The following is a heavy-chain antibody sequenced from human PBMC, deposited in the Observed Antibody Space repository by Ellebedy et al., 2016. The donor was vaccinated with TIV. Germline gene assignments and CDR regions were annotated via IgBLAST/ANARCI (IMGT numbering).Heavy chain of an antibody. D-gene: IGHD3-3*01. CDR3: ARGLLYYDFWSGYYKGAGDYYYGMDV. CDR2: IFYSGST. V-gene: IGHV4-59*01. Sequence: MPSETLSLTCTVSGGSMRNYYWSWIRQPPGKGLEWLGQIFYSGSTNYNPSLRSRVTISVDTSKNQFSLKLSSVTAADTAVYYCARGLLYYDFWSGYYKGAGDYYYGMDVWGQGTTVTVSS. CDR1: GGSMRNYY. J-gene: IGHJ6*02.